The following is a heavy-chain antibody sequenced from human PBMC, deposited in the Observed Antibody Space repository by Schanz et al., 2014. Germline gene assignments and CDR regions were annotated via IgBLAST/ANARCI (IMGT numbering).Heavy chain of an antibody. Sequence: VQLLESGGGLVQPGGSLRISCAASGFTFSSYAMTWVRQAQGMGLEWVGVISYDGSKKSYADSLKGRFTISRDNSKNTLYLQMNSLRPEDTAVYYCARAGYCTRVNCSLFVSDSWGQGTLVTVSS. CDR2: ISYDGSKK. CDR3: ARAGYCTRVNCSLFVSDS. CDR1: GFTFSSYA. D-gene: IGHD2-8*02. V-gene: IGHV3-30*03. J-gene: IGHJ4*02.